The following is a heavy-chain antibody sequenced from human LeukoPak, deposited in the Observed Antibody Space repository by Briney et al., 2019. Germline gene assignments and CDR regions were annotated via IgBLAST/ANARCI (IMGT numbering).Heavy chain of an antibody. CDR1: GGSLSGYY. V-gene: IGHV4-34*01. Sequence: SETLSLTCAVYGGSLSGYYWSWIRQPPGKGLEWIGEINHSGSTNYNPSLKSRVTISVDTSKNQFSLKLSSVTAADTAVYYCARQEGDDPNDYWGQGTLVTVSS. J-gene: IGHJ4*02. D-gene: IGHD3-16*01. CDR3: ARQEGDDPNDY. CDR2: INHSGST.